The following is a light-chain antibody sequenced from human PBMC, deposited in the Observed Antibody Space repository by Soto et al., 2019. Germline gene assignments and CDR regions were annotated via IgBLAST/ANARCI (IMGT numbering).Light chain of an antibody. CDR2: GTF. Sequence: IQLTQSPSSLSASVGDRVSITCRASQDIKTYLAWYQQKRGKAPKLLISGTFTLQSGVPSRFNGSGSGTDFTLTISRLQPADFATYYCQHLNNYPPFTFGPGTKVDLE. J-gene: IGKJ3*01. CDR1: QDIKTY. V-gene: IGKV1-9*01. CDR3: QHLNNYPPFT.